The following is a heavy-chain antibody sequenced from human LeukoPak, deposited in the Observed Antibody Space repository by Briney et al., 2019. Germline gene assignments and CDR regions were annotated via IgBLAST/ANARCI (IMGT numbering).Heavy chain of an antibody. CDR2: ISAYNGNT. J-gene: IGHJ4*02. CDR1: GYTFTSYG. D-gene: IGHD3-10*01. V-gene: IGHV1-18*01. Sequence: ASVKVSCKASGYTFTSYGISWVRQAPGQGLEWMGWISAYNGNTNYAQKLQGRVTMTTDTSTSTAYMELRSLRSDDTAVYYCARDRVFYYGSGSYPYWGQGTLVTVSS. CDR3: ARDRVFYYGSGSYPY.